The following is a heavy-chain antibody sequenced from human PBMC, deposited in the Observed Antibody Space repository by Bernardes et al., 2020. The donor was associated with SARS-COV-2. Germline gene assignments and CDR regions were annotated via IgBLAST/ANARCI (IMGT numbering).Heavy chain of an antibody. V-gene: IGHV3-11*01. J-gene: IGHJ6*02. CDR2: ISSSGSTI. CDR3: ARDISPYLYYYGMDV. CDR1: GFTFSDYY. Sequence: GGSLRLSCAASGFTFSDYYMSWIRQAPGKGLEWVSYISSSGSTIYYADSVKGRFTISRDNAKNSLYLQMNSLRAEDTAVYYCARDISPYLYYYGMDVWGQGTTVTVSS. D-gene: IGHD2-2*01.